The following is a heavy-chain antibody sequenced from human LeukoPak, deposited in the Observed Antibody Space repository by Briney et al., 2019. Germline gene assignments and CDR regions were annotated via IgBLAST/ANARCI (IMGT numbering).Heavy chain of an antibody. J-gene: IGHJ6*03. D-gene: IGHD3-10*01. CDR3: ARGPSITMVRGGQWYYYMDV. CDR2: INPKSGGT. CDR1: GYTFTGYY. V-gene: IGHV1-2*02. Sequence: ASVTVSCKASGYTFTGYYMHWVRQAPGQGLEWMGWINPKSGGTNYAQKFQGRVTMTRDTSISTAYMELSSLRSEDTAVYYCARGPSITMVRGGQWYYYMDVWGKGTTVTISS.